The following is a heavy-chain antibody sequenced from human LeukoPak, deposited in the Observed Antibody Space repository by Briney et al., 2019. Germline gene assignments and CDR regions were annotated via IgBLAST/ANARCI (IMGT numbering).Heavy chain of an antibody. V-gene: IGHV4-30-4*07. J-gene: IGHJ5*02. CDR3: ARVEGYGGGDWFDP. Sequence: PSETLSLTCAVSSGSISSGGYSWSWIRQPPGKGLEWIGYFYYSGSTFYNPSLKSRIIISGDTSKNQFSLKLSSVTAADTAVYYCARVEGYGGGDWFDPWGQGTLVTVSS. CDR1: SGSISSGGYS. D-gene: IGHD4-23*01. CDR2: FYYSGST.